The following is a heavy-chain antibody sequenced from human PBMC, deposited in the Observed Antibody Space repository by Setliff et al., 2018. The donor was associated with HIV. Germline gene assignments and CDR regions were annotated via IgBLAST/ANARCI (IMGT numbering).Heavy chain of an antibody. J-gene: IGHJ4*02. Sequence: KTSETLSLTCTVSGGSVNTNSYYWGWIRQPPGKGLEWLGTIYHSWTSRNTFFNPSLKSRVTMSVDMSKNQISLNLRSVTAADTAVYYCARQALSYDVLTGFQNLPDFWGQGTLVTVS. D-gene: IGHD3-9*01. CDR2: IYHSWTSRNT. V-gene: IGHV4-39*01. CDR3: ARQALSYDVLTGFQNLPDF. CDR1: GGSVNTNSYY.